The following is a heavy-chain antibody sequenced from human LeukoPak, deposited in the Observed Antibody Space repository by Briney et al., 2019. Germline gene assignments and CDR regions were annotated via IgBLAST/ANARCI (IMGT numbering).Heavy chain of an antibody. CDR3: AREVAMAYFDY. D-gene: IGHD5-24*01. J-gene: IGHJ4*02. CDR2: IYYSGST. Sequence: SETLSLTCTVSGGSISSYYWSWIRQPPGKGLEWIGYIYYSGSTNYNPSLKSRVTISVDTSKNQFSLRLSSVTAADTAVYYCAREVAMAYFDYWGQGTLVTVSS. CDR1: GGSISSYY. V-gene: IGHV4-59*01.